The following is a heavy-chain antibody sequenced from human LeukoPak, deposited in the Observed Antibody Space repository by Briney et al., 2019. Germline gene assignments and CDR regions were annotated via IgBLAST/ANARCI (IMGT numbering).Heavy chain of an antibody. CDR2: IYYSGST. CDR1: GGSISSYY. V-gene: IGHV4-59*01. Sequence: SETLSLTCTVSGGSISSYYWSWIRQPPGKGLEWIGYIYYSGSTNYNPSLKSRVTISVDTSKNQFSLKLSSVTAADTAVYYCARGLAVAGPNDAFDIWGQGTMVTVSS. CDR3: ARGLAVAGPNDAFDI. D-gene: IGHD6-19*01. J-gene: IGHJ3*02.